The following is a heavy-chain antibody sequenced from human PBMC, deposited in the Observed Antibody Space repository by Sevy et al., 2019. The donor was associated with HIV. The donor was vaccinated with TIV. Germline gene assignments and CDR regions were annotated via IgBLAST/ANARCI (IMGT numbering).Heavy chain of an antibody. V-gene: IGHV3-7*03. J-gene: IGHJ6*02. CDR1: GFSFSSYW. CDR3: ARDCSSTTCLWGMDV. Sequence: GGSLRLSCAASGFSFSSYWMSWVRQAPGKGLEWVAIIKKDGSERYYVDSVKGRFTISRDNAKNSLYLQMNSPRDEDTAMYFCARDCSSTTCLWGMDVWGQGTSVTVSS. D-gene: IGHD2-2*01. CDR2: IKKDGSER.